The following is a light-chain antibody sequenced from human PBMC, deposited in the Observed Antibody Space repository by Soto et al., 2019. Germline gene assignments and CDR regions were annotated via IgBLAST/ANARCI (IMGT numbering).Light chain of an antibody. CDR3: LQDQAYPWT. CDR1: QDIRYN. J-gene: IGKJ1*01. CDR2: DTF. Sequence: DIQMTQSPSSLSASVGARVTITCRASQDIRYNLGWDQQRPGKAPERLIYDTFTLASGVPSRFSGSGSGTDFTLTIASLQPEDFATYYCLQDQAYPWTFGQGTKVELK. V-gene: IGKV1-17*01.